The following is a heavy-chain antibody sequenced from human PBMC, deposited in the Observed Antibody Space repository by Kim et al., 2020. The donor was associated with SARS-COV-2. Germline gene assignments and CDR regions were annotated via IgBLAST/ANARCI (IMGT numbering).Heavy chain of an antibody. CDR1: GGSFSGYY. CDR2: INHSGST. CDR3: AREPGFVWPGGMDV. D-gene: IGHD2-21*01. Sequence: SETLSLTCAVYGGSFSGYYWSWIRQPPGKGLEWIGEINHSGSTNYNPSLKSRVTISVDTSKNQFSLKLSSVTAADTAVYYCAREPGFVWPGGMDVWGQGTTVTVSS. J-gene: IGHJ6*02. V-gene: IGHV4-34*01.